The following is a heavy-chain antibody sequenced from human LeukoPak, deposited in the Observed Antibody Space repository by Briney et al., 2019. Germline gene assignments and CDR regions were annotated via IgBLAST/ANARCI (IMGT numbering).Heavy chain of an antibody. CDR3: ATSLPNYYGSGSYYPPPYFDY. CDR2: ISAYNGNT. V-gene: IGHV1-18*01. Sequence: GASVKVSCKASGYTFTSYGIGWVRQAPGQGLEWMGWISAYNGNTNYAQKLQGRVTMTTDTSTSTAYMELRRLRSDDTAVYYCATSLPNYYGSGSYYPPPYFDYWGQGTLVTVSS. J-gene: IGHJ4*02. D-gene: IGHD3-10*01. CDR1: GYTFTSYG.